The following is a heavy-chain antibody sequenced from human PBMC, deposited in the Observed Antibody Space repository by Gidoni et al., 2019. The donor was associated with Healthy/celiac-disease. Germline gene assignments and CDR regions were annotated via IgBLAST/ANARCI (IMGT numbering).Heavy chain of an antibody. CDR3: ARGAAGNVYYGMDV. D-gene: IGHD6-13*01. CDR2: IIPIFGTA. CDR1: GSTFSSYA. Sequence: QVQLVQSGAEVKKPGSSVKVSCKASGSTFSSYAISWVRQAPGQGLEWMGGIIPIFGTANYAQKFQGRVTITADESTSTAYMELSSLRSEDTAVYYCARGAAGNVYYGMDVWGQGTTVTVSS. V-gene: IGHV1-69*01. J-gene: IGHJ6*02.